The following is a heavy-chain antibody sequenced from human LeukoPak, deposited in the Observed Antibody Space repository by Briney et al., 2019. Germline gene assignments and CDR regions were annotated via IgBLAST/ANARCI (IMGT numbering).Heavy chain of an antibody. CDR2: IIPIFGTA. V-gene: IGHV1-69*13. J-gene: IGHJ4*02. CDR1: GGTFSSYA. CDR3: ARASFYNSGYDPSDY. Sequence: GASVKVSCKASGGTFSSYAISWVRQAPGQGLEWMGGIIPIFGTANYAQKFQGRVTITADETTSTAYMELSSLRSDDTAVYYCARASFYNSGYDPSDYWGQGTLVTVSS. D-gene: IGHD5-12*01.